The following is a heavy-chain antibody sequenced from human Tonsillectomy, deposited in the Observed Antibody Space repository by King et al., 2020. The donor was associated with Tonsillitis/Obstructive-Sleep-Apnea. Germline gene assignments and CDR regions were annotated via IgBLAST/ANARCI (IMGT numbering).Heavy chain of an antibody. D-gene: IGHD1-1*01. CDR3: ARGWNNFDY. J-gene: IGHJ4*02. CDR1: WDSISGNSGT. V-gene: IGHV6-1*01. CDR2: TYYRSKWYN. Sequence: VQLQQSGPVLVKPSQTLSLTCAISWDSISGNSGTWNWIRQSPSGGLEWLTRTYYRSKWYNDYAVSVKSRITISPDTSKNQFSLQLNSVTPEDTAMYYCARGWNNFDYWGQGTLVTVSS.